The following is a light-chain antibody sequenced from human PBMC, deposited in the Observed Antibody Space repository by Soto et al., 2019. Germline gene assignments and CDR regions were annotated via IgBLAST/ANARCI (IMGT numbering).Light chain of an antibody. J-gene: IGKJ1*01. CDR2: GAS. Sequence: EIVLTQSPGTLSLSPGERATLSCRASQSVSTSYLAWYQQKPGQAPRLLIYGASSRATGIPDRFSGSGSGTDFTLTISRLEPEDFAVYYCQQYGSSPWPFGQGTKVEIQ. CDR1: QSVSTSY. V-gene: IGKV3-20*01. CDR3: QQYGSSPWP.